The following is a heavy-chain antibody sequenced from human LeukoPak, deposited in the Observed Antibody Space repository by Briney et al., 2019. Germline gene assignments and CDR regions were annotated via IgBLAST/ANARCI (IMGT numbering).Heavy chain of an antibody. CDR1: GGSISSYY. V-gene: IGHV4-59*01. CDR3: ARGEYDFWSGYDY. D-gene: IGHD3-3*01. CDR2: IYYSGSI. Sequence: PSETLSLTCTVSGGSISSYYWSWIRQPPGKGLEWIGYIYYSGSINYNPSLKSRVTISVDTSKNQFSLKLSSVTAADTAVYYCARGEYDFWSGYDYWGQGTLVTVSS. J-gene: IGHJ4*02.